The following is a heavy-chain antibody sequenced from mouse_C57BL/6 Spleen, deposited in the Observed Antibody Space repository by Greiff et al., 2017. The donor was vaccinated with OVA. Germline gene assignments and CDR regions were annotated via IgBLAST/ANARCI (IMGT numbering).Heavy chain of an antibody. V-gene: IGHV6-6*01. CDR3: TRLLPLGQADY. Sequence: EVKLVESGGGLVQPGGSMKLSCAASGFSFSDAWMDWVRKSPEKGLEEVAEIRNKVNNFATYYAESVKGRFTISRDDSKNSVYLQMNSLRAEDTGIYYCTRLLPLGQADYWGQGTTLTVSS. D-gene: IGHD3-3*01. J-gene: IGHJ2*01. CDR2: IRNKVNNFAT. CDR1: GFSFSDAW.